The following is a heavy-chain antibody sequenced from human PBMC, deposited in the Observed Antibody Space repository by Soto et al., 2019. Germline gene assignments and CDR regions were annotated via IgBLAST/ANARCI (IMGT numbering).Heavy chain of an antibody. J-gene: IGHJ4*02. CDR1: GGSISSYY. CDR2: IYYSGST. Sequence: PSETLSLTCTVSGGSISSYYWSWIRQPPGKGLEWIGYIYYSGSTNYNPSLKSRVTISRDNSKNTLYLQMNSLRAEDTAVYYCAKNPGYYYDSTGYHFDYWGQGTLVTVSS. CDR3: AKNPGYYYDSTGYHFDY. V-gene: IGHV4-59*12. D-gene: IGHD3-22*01.